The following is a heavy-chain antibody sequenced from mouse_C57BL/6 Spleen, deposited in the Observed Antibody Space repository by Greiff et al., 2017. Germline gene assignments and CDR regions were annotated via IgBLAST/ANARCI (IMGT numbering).Heavy chain of an antibody. CDR2: ISYDGSN. V-gene: IGHV3-6*01. CDR3: ARGGYYDYDLFDY. Sequence: EVKLQESGPGLVKPSQSLSLTCSVTGYSITSGYYWNWIRQFPGNKLEWMGYISYDGSNNYNPSLKNRISITRDTSKNQFFLKLNSVTTEDTATYYCARGGYYDYDLFDYWGQGTTLTVSS. CDR1: GYSITSGYY. J-gene: IGHJ2*01. D-gene: IGHD2-4*01.